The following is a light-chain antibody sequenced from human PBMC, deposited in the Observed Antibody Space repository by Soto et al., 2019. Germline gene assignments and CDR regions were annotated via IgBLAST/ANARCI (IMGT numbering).Light chain of an antibody. CDR3: QQSFSTTWM. V-gene: IGKV1-39*01. Sequence: DIQMTQSPSSLSASVGDSVTITCRASQTILTYLNWYQQKPGKAPKLLIYAASSLQSGVPSRFSGGGSATDFTLTISSLQPEDFATYYCQQSFSTTWMFGHGTKVEIK. J-gene: IGKJ1*01. CDR2: AAS. CDR1: QTILTY.